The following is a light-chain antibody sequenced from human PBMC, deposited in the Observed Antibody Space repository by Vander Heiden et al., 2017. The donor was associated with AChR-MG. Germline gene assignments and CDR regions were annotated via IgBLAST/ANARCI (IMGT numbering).Light chain of an antibody. Sequence: EIVMPQSPATLSLSPWDRATVSCRASQRVSSYLAWYHQKPGQAPRLLIYGASTRATGISARFSGSGYGREFTLTISSLQSEDFAVYYCQQYNNWPPITVGQGTRLEIK. CDR1: QRVSSY. CDR2: GAS. V-gene: IGKV3-15*01. J-gene: IGKJ5*01. CDR3: QQYNNWPPIT.